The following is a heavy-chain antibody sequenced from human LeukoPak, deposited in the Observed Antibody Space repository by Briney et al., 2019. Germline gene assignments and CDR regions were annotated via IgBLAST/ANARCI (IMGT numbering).Heavy chain of an antibody. CDR3: ASGVYCSGGSCSRDWYYGMDV. V-gene: IGHV5-51*01. CDR1: GYSFTSYW. D-gene: IGHD2-15*01. J-gene: IGHJ6*02. Sequence: GESLKISCKGSGYSFTSYWIGWVRQMPGKGLEWMGIIYPGDSDTRYSPSFQGQVTISADKSISTAYLQWSSLKASDTAMYHCASGVYCSGGSCSRDWYYGMDVWGQGTTVTVSS. CDR2: IYPGDSDT.